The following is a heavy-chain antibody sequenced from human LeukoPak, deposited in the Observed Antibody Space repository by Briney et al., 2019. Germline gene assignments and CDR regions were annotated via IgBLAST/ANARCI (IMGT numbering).Heavy chain of an antibody. D-gene: IGHD2-2*01. Sequence: GGSLRLPCAASGFTFSSYGMHWVRQAPGKGLEWVAFIHFDGSTKYSGDSVKGRFTVSRDNSKNTLYLQMNSLRPEDTAVYYCAKDQCTRTSCDGYPGHWGQGTLVTVSS. CDR3: AKDQCTRTSCDGYPGH. V-gene: IGHV3-30*02. J-gene: IGHJ4*02. CDR2: IHFDGSTK. CDR1: GFTFSSYG.